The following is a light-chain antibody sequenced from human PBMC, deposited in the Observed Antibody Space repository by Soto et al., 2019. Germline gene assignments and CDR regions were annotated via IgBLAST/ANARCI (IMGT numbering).Light chain of an antibody. CDR1: SSDLGAYKY. CDR2: EVS. CDR3: SSYTNTSTLV. J-gene: IGLJ1*01. V-gene: IGLV2-14*03. Sequence: QSVLTQPASVSGSPGQSITISCAGTSSDLGAYKYVPWYQQHPDKAPKLILYEVSRRPSGVSNRFSGSKSGNTASLTISGLLAEDEADYSCSSYTNTSTLVFGTGTKVTVL.